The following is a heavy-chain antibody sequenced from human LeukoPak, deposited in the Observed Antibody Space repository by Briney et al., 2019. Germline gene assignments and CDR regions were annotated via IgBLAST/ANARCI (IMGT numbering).Heavy chain of an antibody. Sequence: ASVKVSCKASGYTFTSYGISWVRQAPGQGLEWMGWINPNSGGTNYAQKFQGRVTMTRDTSISTAYMELSRLRSDDTAVYYCARDHEQRLFDYWGQGTLVTVSS. CDR1: GYTFTSYG. J-gene: IGHJ4*02. V-gene: IGHV1-2*02. CDR3: ARDHEQRLFDY. D-gene: IGHD6-25*01. CDR2: INPNSGGT.